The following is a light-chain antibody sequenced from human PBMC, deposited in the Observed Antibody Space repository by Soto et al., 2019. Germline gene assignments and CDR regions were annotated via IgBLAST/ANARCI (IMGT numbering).Light chain of an antibody. V-gene: IGKV3-20*01. CDR1: QSVSSSY. Sequence: EILLTQSPGTLSLXXXXRXXXXXIVSQSVSSSYLAWYQQKPGQAPRLLIYGASSRATGIPDRFSGSGSGTDFTLTISRLEPEDLAVYYCHQYGSSPGTFGQGTKVDIK. J-gene: IGKJ1*01. CDR3: HQYGSSPGT. CDR2: GAS.